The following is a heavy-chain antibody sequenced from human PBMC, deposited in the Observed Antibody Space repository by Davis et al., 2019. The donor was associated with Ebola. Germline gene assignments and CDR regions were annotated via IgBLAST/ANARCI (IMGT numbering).Heavy chain of an antibody. CDR1: GGSISSYY. CDR2: IYYSGST. CDR3: ARVLHIVVVPAATDAFDI. Sequence: PGGSLRLSCTVSGGSISSYYWSWIRQPPGKGLEWIGYIYYSGSTNYNPSLKSRVTISVDTSKNQFSLKLSSVTAADTAVYYCARVLHIVVVPAATDAFDIWGQGTMVTVSS. D-gene: IGHD2-2*01. J-gene: IGHJ3*02. V-gene: IGHV4-59*01.